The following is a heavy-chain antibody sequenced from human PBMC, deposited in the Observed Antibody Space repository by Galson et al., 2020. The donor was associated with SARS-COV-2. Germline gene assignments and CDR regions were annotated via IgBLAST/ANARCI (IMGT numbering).Heavy chain of an antibody. J-gene: IGHJ6*03. CDR3: AREVVTMVRKNLNYYYYMDV. Sequence: SETLSLTCAVYGGSFSGYYWSWIRQPPGKGLEWIGEINHSGSTNYNPSLKSRVTISVDTSKNQFSLKLSSVTAADTAVYYCAREVVTMVRKNLNYYYYMDVWGKGTTVTVSS. CDR1: GGSFSGYY. V-gene: IGHV4-34*01. CDR2: INHSGST. D-gene: IGHD3-10*01.